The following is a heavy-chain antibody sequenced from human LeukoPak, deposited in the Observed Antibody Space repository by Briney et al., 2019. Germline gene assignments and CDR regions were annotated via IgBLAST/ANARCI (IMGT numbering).Heavy chain of an antibody. D-gene: IGHD6-19*01. CDR3: AKTTVGYSSGRYPGWPADC. V-gene: IGHV3-23*01. CDR1: GFTFNTYA. CDR2: ICGSGGCT. J-gene: IGHJ4*02. Sequence: GGSLRLSCAASGFTFNTYAIYWLRQAPGQGLEWVSGICGSGGCTYYADSVKGRFTISRDNSKNTVYLQMNSLTADDTAIYYCAKTTVGYSSGRYPGWPADCWGQGTLVTVSS.